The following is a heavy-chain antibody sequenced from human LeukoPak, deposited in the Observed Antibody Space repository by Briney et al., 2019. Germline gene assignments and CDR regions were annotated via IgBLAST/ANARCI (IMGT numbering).Heavy chain of an antibody. CDR2: IYYSGST. V-gene: IGHV4-59*01. CDR3: ARRAFYYDSSGIYYFDY. D-gene: IGHD3-22*01. Sequence: SETLSLTCTVSGGSISSYYWSWIRQPPGKGLEWIGYIYYSGSTHFNPSLKSRVTISVDTSKNQFSLKLSSVTAADTAVYYCARRAFYYDSSGIYYFDYWGQGTLVTVSS. J-gene: IGHJ4*02. CDR1: GGSISSYY.